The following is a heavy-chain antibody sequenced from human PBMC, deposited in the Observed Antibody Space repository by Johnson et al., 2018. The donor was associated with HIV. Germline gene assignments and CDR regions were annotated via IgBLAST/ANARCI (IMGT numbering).Heavy chain of an antibody. Sequence: VQLVESGGVVVQPGGSLRLSCAAPGFTFDDYGMSWVRQAPGKGLEWVSGINWNGATPGSAASVKGRFTISRGNSKNTLYLQMNSLRAEDTAVYYCARERYCSSTSCYFSRPPDAFDIWGQGTMVTVSS. J-gene: IGHJ3*02. V-gene: IGHV3-20*04. CDR2: INWNGATP. D-gene: IGHD2-2*01. CDR1: GFTFDDYG. CDR3: ARERYCSSTSCYFSRPPDAFDI.